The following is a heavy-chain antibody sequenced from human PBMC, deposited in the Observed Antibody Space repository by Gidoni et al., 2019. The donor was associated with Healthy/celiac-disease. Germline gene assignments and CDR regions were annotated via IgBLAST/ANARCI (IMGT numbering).Heavy chain of an antibody. D-gene: IGHD3-3*01. CDR2: ISGSGGST. CDR1: GFTFSSYA. J-gene: IGHJ6*02. V-gene: IGHV3-23*01. Sequence: EVQLLESGGGLVQPGGSLRLSCAASGFTFSSYAMSWVRQAPGKGLEWVSAISGSGGSTYHADSVKGRFTISRDNSKNTLYLQMNSLRAEDTAVYYCAKTLDERITIFGVVAPHYYYYGMDVWGQGTTVTVSS. CDR3: AKTLDERITIFGVVAPHYYYYGMDV.